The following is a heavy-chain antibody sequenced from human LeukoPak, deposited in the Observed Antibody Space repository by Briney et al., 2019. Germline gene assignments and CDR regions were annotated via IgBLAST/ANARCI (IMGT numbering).Heavy chain of an antibody. J-gene: IGHJ3*02. D-gene: IGHD3-22*01. CDR2: IYTSGST. Sequence: SETLSLTCTVSGGSISSYYWSWIRQPAGKGLEWIGRIYTSGSTNYNPSLKSRVTMSVDTSKNQFSLKLSSVTAADTAVYYCARDSSYYDPTTDAFDIWGQGTMVTVSS. CDR1: GGSISSYY. V-gene: IGHV4-4*07. CDR3: ARDSSYYDPTTDAFDI.